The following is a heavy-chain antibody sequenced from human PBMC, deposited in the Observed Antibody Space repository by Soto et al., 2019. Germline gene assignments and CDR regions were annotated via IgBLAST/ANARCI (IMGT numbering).Heavy chain of an antibody. J-gene: IGHJ4*02. V-gene: IGHV1-69*01. CDR2: IIPKLGSA. CDR1: GGGNLRDYR. Sequence: QVQLVQSGAEVKKPGSSVQVSCKASGGGNLRDYRTTWVRQAPGQGLEWMGGIIPKLGSANYAQNFQGRVTITADESTSTVYMELRSLRSEDTAVYYCARGGDGHNFGAVYWGQGTPVTVSS. CDR3: ARGGDGHNFGAVY. D-gene: IGHD2-21*01.